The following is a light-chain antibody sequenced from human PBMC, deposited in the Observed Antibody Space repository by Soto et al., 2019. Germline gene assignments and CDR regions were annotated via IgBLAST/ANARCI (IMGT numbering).Light chain of an antibody. J-gene: IGKJ3*01. V-gene: IGKV1-9*01. CDR1: QGISSY. CDR2: AAS. Sequence: DIQFTQSPSFLSASVGNRATITGRASQGISSYLPWYQQKPGKAPKLLIHAASTLQSGVPSRFSGSGSGTDFTLTISSLQPEDFATYYCQQLNSYPLTFGRGTQVDIK. CDR3: QQLNSYPLT.